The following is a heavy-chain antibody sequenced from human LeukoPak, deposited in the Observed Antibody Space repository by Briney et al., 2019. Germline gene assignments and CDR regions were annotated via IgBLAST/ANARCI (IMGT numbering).Heavy chain of an antibody. CDR2: IYYSGST. CDR1: GGSVSSGSYY. D-gene: IGHD2-2*01. V-gene: IGHV4-39*01. J-gene: IGHJ4*02. CDR3: ACCSSVAFRAVYWN. Sequence: SETLSLTCTVSGGSVSSGSYYWGWIRQPPGKGLEWIGSIYYSGSTYYNPSLKSRVTISVDTSKNQFSLKLSSVTAADTAVYYCACCSSVAFRAVYWNWGQGTLVTVSS.